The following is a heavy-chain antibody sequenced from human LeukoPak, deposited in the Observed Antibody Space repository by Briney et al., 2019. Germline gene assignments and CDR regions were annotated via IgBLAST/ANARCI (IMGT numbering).Heavy chain of an antibody. D-gene: IGHD2-2*01. CDR3: AKDYCSSTSCYLFDY. J-gene: IGHJ4*02. CDR2: IRYDGSNK. CDR1: GFTFSSYG. Sequence: PGGSLRLSCAASGFTFSSYGMHWVRQAPGKGLEWVAFIRYDGSNKYYADSVKGRFTISRDNSKNTLYLQMNSLRAEDTAVYYCAKDYCSSTSCYLFDYWGQGTLVTVSS. V-gene: IGHV3-30*02.